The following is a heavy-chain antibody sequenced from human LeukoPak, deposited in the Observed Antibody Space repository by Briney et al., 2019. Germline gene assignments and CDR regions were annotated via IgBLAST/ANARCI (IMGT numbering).Heavy chain of an antibody. D-gene: IGHD1-1*01. J-gene: IGHJ3*02. Sequence: GGSLRLSCAASGFTLSNYWMSWIRQAPGKGLECLSYISSGTINHSNYADSVKGRFTISRDNARNSLYLQMNSLRGEDTAVYYCARTQLDLDGFDIWGQGTTVTVSS. CDR2: ISSGTINHS. CDR1: GFTLSNYW. CDR3: ARTQLDLDGFDI. V-gene: IGHV3-11*06.